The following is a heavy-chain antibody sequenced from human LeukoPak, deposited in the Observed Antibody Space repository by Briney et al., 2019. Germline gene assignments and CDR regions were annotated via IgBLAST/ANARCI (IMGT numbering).Heavy chain of an antibody. CDR2: ISPSGGST. J-gene: IGHJ2*01. Sequence: ASVKVSCKAFGYTFTRYYMHWVRQAPGQGPEWMGVISPSGGSTTYAQKFQGRVTMTRDTSTNTVYMELSSLRSEDTAVYYCARDWHWGFDLWGRGTLVTVSS. V-gene: IGHV1-46*01. CDR3: ARDWHWGFDL. CDR1: GYTFTRYY.